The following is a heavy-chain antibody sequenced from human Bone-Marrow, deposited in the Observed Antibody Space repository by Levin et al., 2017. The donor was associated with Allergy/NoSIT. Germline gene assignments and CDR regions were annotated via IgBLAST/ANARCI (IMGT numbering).Heavy chain of an antibody. CDR3: TTLTQFDY. Sequence: SGGSLRLSCAASGLTFSKFWMHWVRQVPGKGLVWVSRTNSDGSLTSYADSVKGRFTISRDNAKNTLFLQMNSLRAEDTAMYYCTTLTQFDYWGQGILVTVSS. D-gene: IGHD3-9*01. J-gene: IGHJ4*02. CDR1: GLTFSKFW. CDR2: TNSDGSLT. V-gene: IGHV3-74*01.